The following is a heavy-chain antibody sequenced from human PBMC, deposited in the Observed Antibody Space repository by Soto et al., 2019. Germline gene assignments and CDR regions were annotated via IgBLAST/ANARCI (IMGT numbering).Heavy chain of an antibody. CDR2: ISYDGSNK. CDR3: ARDYYDSSE. CDR1: GFTFSSYA. J-gene: IGHJ4*02. Sequence: QVQLVESGGGMVQPGRSLRLSCAASGFTFSSYAMHWVRQAPGKGLEWVAVISYDGSNKYYADSVKGRFTISRDNSKNTLYLQMNSLRAEDTAVYYCARDYYDSSEWGQGTLVTVSS. V-gene: IGHV3-30-3*01. D-gene: IGHD3-22*01.